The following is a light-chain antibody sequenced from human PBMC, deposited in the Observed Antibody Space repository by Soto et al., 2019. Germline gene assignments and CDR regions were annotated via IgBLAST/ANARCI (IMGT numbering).Light chain of an antibody. V-gene: IGLV2-14*03. Sequence: QSALTQPASVSGSPGQSITISCTGTSSDVGGYKHVSWYQQHPGKAPRLMIYDVTNRPSGVSNRFSGSKSGNTASLTISGLQAEDEGDYYCSSYTKTITLVFGEGTKLTVL. CDR2: DVT. J-gene: IGLJ3*02. CDR3: SSYTKTITLV. CDR1: SSDVGGYKH.